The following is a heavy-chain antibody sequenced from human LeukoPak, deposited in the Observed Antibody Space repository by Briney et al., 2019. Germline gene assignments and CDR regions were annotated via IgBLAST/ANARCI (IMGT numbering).Heavy chain of an antibody. CDR2: IYPGDSDT. CDR3: ARVIAAAGIWGAFDI. D-gene: IGHD6-13*01. CDR1: GYIFTSYW. Sequence: GESLKISCKGSGYIFTSYWIGWVRQMPGKGLEWMGIIYPGDSDTRYSPSFQGQVTISADKSISTAYLQWSSLKASDTAMYYCARVIAAAGIWGAFDIWGQGTMVTVSS. V-gene: IGHV5-51*01. J-gene: IGHJ3*02.